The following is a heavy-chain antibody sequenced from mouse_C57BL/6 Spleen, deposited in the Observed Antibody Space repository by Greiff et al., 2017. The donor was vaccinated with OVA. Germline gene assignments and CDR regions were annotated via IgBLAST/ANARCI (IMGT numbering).Heavy chain of an antibody. D-gene: IGHD1-1*01. CDR3: ARNYYGSSLAY. V-gene: IGHV1-76*01. CDR1: GYTFTDYY. CDR2: IYPGSGNT. Sequence: VQLQQSGAELVRPGASVKLSCKASGYTFTDYYINWVKQRPGQGLEWIARIYPGSGNTYYNEKFKGKATLTAEKSSSTAYMQLSSLTSEDSAVYFCARNYYGSSLAYWGQGTLVTVSA. J-gene: IGHJ3*01.